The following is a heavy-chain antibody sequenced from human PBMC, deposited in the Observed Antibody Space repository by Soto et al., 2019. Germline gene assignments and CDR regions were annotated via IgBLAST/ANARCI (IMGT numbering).Heavy chain of an antibody. J-gene: IGHJ6*02. Sequence: QVQLVESGGGVVQPGRSLRLSCAASGFTFSSYAMHWVRQAPGKGLEWVAVISYDGSNKYYADSVKGRFTISRDNSKNTLYLQMNSLRAEDTAVYYCARDPVVVDYYGMDVRGQGTTVTVSS. V-gene: IGHV3-30-3*01. CDR1: GFTFSSYA. CDR3: ARDPVVVDYYGMDV. D-gene: IGHD2-15*01. CDR2: ISYDGSNK.